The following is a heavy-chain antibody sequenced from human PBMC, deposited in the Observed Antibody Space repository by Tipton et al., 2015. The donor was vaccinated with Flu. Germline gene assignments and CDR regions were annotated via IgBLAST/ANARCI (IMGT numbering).Heavy chain of an antibody. Sequence: TLSLTCSVSDGSISSSSHYWGWIRQSPGRGLEWVGSIYYTGYPYHNPSLKSRLAMSIDTSKIQFSLWLSSMTAADTAVYYCAKVKFGWVESCAQGILVTVSS. D-gene: IGHD3-16*01. CDR3: AKVKFGWVES. CDR2: IYYTGYP. J-gene: IGHJ5*01. V-gene: IGHV4-39*07. CDR1: DGSISSSSHY.